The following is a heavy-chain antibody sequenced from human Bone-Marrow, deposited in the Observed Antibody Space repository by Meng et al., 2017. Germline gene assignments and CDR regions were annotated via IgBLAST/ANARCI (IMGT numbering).Heavy chain of an antibody. Sequence: QGLLQQGGAGLFEPSETLSLTCVVSGGSFSDYYWSWIRQPPGKGLEWIGEINHSGSTNYNPSLESRATISVDTSQNNLSLKLSSVTAADSAVYYCARGPTTMAHDFDYWGQGTLVTVSS. CDR2: INHSGST. CDR3: ARGPTTMAHDFDY. J-gene: IGHJ4*02. V-gene: IGHV4-34*01. D-gene: IGHD4-11*01. CDR1: GGSFSDYY.